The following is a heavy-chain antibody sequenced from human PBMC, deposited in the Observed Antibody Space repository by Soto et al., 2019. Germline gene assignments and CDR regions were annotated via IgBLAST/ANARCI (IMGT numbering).Heavy chain of an antibody. CDR1: GFTFSNAW. J-gene: IGHJ4*02. CDR3: TTDHGGAVDY. V-gene: IGHV3-15*01. Sequence: EVQLVESGGGLVKPGGSLRLSCAASGFTFSNAWMSWVRQAPGKGLEWVGRIKSKTDGGTTDYAAPVKGRFTISRDDSRNPVSRQMNSLKTEDTAVYYCTTDHGGAVDYWGQGTLVTVSS. CDR2: IKSKTDGGTT. D-gene: IGHD3-16*01.